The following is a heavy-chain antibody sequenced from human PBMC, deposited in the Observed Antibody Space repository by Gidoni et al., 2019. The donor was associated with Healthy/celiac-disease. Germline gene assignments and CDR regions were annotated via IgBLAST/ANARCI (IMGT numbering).Heavy chain of an antibody. CDR2: IIPILGIA. J-gene: IGHJ4*02. CDR1: GGTFSSYT. D-gene: IGHD5-12*01. CDR3: ARELGGYNSNY. Sequence: QVQLVPSGAEVKKPGSSVKVSCKASGGTFSSYTISWVRQAPGQGLEWMGRIIPILGIANYAQKFQGRVTITADKSTSTAYMELSSLRSEDTAVYYCARELGGYNSNYWGQGTLVTVSS. V-gene: IGHV1-69*08.